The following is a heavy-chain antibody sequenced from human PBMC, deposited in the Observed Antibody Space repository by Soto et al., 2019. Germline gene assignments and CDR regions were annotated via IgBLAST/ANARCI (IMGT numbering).Heavy chain of an antibody. V-gene: IGHV4-59*01. CDR1: GGSISSYY. CDR2: IYYSGST. CDR3: ARSLRYFDWLLYPNYYYYGMDV. D-gene: IGHD3-9*01. Sequence: TSETLSLTCTVSGGSISSYYWIWIRQPPGKGLEWIGYIYYSGSTNYNPSLKSRVTISVDTSKNQFSLKLSSVTAADTAVYYCARSLRYFDWLLYPNYYYYGMDVWGQGTTVTVSS. J-gene: IGHJ6*02.